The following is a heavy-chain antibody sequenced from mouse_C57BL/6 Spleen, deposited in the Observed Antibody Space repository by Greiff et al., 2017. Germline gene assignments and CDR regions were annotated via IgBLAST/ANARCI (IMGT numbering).Heavy chain of an antibody. CDR3: ARASHNWDYFDY. J-gene: IGHJ2*01. CDR2: IYPSDSET. Sequence: QVHVKQPGAELVRPGSSVKLSCKASGYTFTSYWMDWVKQRPGQGLEWIGNIYPSDSETHYNQKFKDKATLTVDKSSSTAYMQLSSLTSEDSAVYYCARASHNWDYFDYWGQGTTLTVSA. CDR1: GYTFTSYW. V-gene: IGHV1-61*01. D-gene: IGHD4-1*01.